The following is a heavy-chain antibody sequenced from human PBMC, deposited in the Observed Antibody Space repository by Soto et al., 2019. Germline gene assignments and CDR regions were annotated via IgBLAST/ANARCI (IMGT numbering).Heavy chain of an antibody. CDR1: GFNFKKFA. J-gene: IGHJ4*02. Sequence: EVQLLESGGGVVQPGGSLRLSCVASGFNFKKFAMAWVRQAPGEGLEWVSGISCCGGSTSYADSVKGRFSTARDDSKNTLSLQMNGLRVEDTAQYFCAKADGEQWLIPHLVNWGQGTLVTVS. CDR3: AKADGEQWLIPHLVN. D-gene: IGHD6-19*01. V-gene: IGHV3-23*01. CDR2: ISCCGGST.